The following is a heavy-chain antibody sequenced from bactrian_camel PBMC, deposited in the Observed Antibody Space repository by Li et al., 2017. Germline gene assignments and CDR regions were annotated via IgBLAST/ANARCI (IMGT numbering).Heavy chain of an antibody. D-gene: IGHD6*01. V-gene: IGHV3S31*01. CDR2: IHRGGTIS. CDR1: GFTVSAYA. CDR3: TREDPGAGRAD. J-gene: IGHJ4*01. Sequence: VQLVESGGGLVQPGGSLRISCEASGFTVSAYAMSWVRQAPGKGLEWISVIHRGGTISYYADSVKGRFTISRDDAKNALYLQLNSLKTEDTAMFYCTREDPGAGRADWGQSTQVTVS.